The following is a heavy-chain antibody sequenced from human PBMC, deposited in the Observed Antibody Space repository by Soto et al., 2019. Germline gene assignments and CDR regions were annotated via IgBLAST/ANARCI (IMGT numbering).Heavy chain of an antibody. CDR1: GGTFTSYA. D-gene: IGHD6-13*01. J-gene: IGHJ4*02. CDR2: IIPIFGTA. V-gene: IGHV1-69*06. CDR3: ARGGIAAAGTGGLFDY. Sequence: GPSVKVSCKASGGTFTSYAISWVRQAPGQGLEWMGGIIPIFGTANYAQKFQGRVTITADKSTSTAYMELSSLRSEDTAVYYCARGGIAAAGTGGLFDYWGQGTLVTVSS.